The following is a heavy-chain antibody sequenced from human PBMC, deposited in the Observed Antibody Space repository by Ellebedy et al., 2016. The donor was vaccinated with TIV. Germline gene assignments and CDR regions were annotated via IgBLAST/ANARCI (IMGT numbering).Heavy chain of an antibody. V-gene: IGHV1-2*02. Sequence: AASVKVSCKASGYTFTGYYIHWVRQAPGQGLEWMAWINPNSGGTNYAQKFQGRVTVTRDTSTSTAFLHLSRLRSDDTAVYYCTRDLTNIVSGDYWGQGTLVTVSS. J-gene: IGHJ4*02. CDR2: INPNSGGT. D-gene: IGHD5/OR15-5a*01. CDR3: TRDLTNIVSGDY. CDR1: GYTFTGYY.